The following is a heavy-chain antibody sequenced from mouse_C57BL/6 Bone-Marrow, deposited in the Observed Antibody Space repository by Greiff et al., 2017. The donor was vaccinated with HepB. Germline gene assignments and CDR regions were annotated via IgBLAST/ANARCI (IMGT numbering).Heavy chain of an antibody. CDR1: GFPITSGYY. D-gene: IGHD1-1*01. Sequence: QVQLKESGPGLVKPSQSLFLTCSITGFPITSGYYWIWIRQSPGKPLEWMGYITHSGETFYNPSLQSPISITRETSKNQFFLQLNSVTTEDTAMYYCAGDYYYGLGAMDYWGQGTSVTVSS. CDR3: AGDYYYGLGAMDY. V-gene: IGHV12-3*01. J-gene: IGHJ4*01. CDR2: ITHSGET.